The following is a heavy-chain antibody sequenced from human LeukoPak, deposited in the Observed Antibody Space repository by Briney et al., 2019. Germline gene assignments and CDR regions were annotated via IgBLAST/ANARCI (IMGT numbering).Heavy chain of an antibody. CDR1: GYTVSRNY. V-gene: IGHV3-66*01. J-gene: IGHJ4*02. Sequence: GGSLRLSSAASGYTVSRNYMSWVRQAPGKGLEWVSVIYIDGNTYYADSVRGRFTISRDNSKNTVYLQMNSLRAEDTAVYYCARGDGYNFFDSWGQGTLVTVSS. CDR3: ARGDGYNFFDS. CDR2: IYIDGNT. D-gene: IGHD5-24*01.